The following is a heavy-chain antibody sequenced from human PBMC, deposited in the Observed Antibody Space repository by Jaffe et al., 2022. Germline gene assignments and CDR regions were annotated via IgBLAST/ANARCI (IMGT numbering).Heavy chain of an antibody. V-gene: IGHV1-2*06. CDR2: INPNSGGT. D-gene: IGHD4-17*01. Sequence: QVQLVQSGAEVKKPGASVKVSCKASGYTFTGYYMHWVRQAPGQGLEWMGRINPNSGGTNYAQKFQGRVTMTRDTSISTAYMELSRLRSDDTAVYYCAGTYDYGDPGDYYYYYYMDVWGKGTTVTVSS. CDR1: GYTFTGYY. J-gene: IGHJ6*03. CDR3: AGTYDYGDPGDYYYYYYMDV.